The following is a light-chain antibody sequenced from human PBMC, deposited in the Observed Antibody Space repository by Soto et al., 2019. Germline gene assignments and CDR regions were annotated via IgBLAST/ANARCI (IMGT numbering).Light chain of an antibody. CDR1: QNHLHSNGNNY. V-gene: IGKV2-28*01. J-gene: IGKJ2*01. CDR3: MEALQTRNT. Sequence: DIVLTQSPLSLPVTPGEPTSLSCRSSQNHLHSNGNNYLDWYLQKPGQSPQLLIYLGSNRASGVPDRFSGSGSGTDFTLKISRVEAEDVGVYYCMEALQTRNTFGQGTKLEIK. CDR2: LGS.